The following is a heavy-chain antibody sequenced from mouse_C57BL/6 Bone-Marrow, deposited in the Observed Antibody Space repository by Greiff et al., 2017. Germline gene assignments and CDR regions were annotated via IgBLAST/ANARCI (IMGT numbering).Heavy chain of an antibody. V-gene: IGHV1-62-2*01. Sequence: VQLQQSGAELVKPGASVKLSCKASGYTFTEYTIHWVKQRSGQGLEWIGWFYPGRGSIKYNEKFKDKATLTADKSSSTVYMELSRLTSEDSAVYSCARLKERPGTGGSFDVWGTGTTVTVSS. CDR2: FYPGRGSI. D-gene: IGHD3-3*01. CDR1: GYTFTEYT. J-gene: IGHJ1*03. CDR3: ARLKERPGTGGSFDV.